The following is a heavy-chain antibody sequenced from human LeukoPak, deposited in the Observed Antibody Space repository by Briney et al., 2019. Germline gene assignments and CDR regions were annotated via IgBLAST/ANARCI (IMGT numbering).Heavy chain of an antibody. CDR2: IYYSGST. Sequence: SETLSLTCTVSGGSISSSSYYWGWIRQPPGKGLEWIGSIYYSGSTYYNPSLKSRVTISVDTSKNQFFLKLSSVTAADTAVYYCARCMVRGNFYYMDVWGKGTTVTVSS. CDR1: GGSISSSSYY. J-gene: IGHJ6*03. CDR3: ARCMVRGNFYYMDV. D-gene: IGHD3-10*01. V-gene: IGHV4-39*01.